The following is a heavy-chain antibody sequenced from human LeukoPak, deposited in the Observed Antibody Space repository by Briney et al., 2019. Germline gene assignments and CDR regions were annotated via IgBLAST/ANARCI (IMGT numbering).Heavy chain of an antibody. D-gene: IGHD5-18*01. Sequence: SETLSLTCAVYGGSFSGYYWSWIRPPPGKGLEWIGEINHSGSTNYNPSLKSRVSISVDTSKNQFSLKLSSVTAADTAVYYCARKRGYSYGHPFDYWGQGTLVTVSS. J-gene: IGHJ4*02. CDR3: ARKRGYSYGHPFDY. CDR2: INHSGST. V-gene: IGHV4-34*01. CDR1: GGSFSGYY.